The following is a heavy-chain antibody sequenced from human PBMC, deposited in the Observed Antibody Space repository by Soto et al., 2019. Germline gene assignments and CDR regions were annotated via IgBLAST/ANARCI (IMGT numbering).Heavy chain of an antibody. Sequence: PGGSLRLSCAASGFTFSNFAMTWVRQAPGEGLEWVSSISGTDDYTYYADSVKGRFTVSRDNSKNTMYLQMDTLRAEDTAVYYCAKDRGDFWSGYYPPVDYWGQGTLVTVSS. CDR2: ISGTDDYT. J-gene: IGHJ4*02. D-gene: IGHD3-3*01. CDR3: AKDRGDFWSGYYPPVDY. V-gene: IGHV3-23*01. CDR1: GFTFSNFA.